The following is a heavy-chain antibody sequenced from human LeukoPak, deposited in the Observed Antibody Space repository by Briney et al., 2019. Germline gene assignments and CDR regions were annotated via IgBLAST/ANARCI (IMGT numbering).Heavy chain of an antibody. CDR3: AKATYSSGWYSDY. Sequence: GGSLRLSCAASGFTVSSNYMSWVRQAPGKGLEWVSVIYSGGSTYYADSVKGRFTISRDNSKNTLYLQMNSLRAEDTAVYYCAKATYSSGWYSDYWGQGTLVTVSS. CDR2: IYSGGST. D-gene: IGHD6-19*01. CDR1: GFTVSSNY. J-gene: IGHJ4*02. V-gene: IGHV3-53*01.